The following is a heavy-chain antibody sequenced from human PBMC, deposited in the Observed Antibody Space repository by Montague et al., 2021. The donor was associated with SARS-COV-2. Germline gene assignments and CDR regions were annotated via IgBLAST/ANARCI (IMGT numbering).Heavy chain of an antibody. CDR3: AKQARITMIVGVYPDGIDY. D-gene: IGHD3-22*01. CDR1: GFTFSRYA. CDR2: IYSGGSST. V-gene: IGHV3-23*03. J-gene: IGHJ4*02. Sequence: SLRLSCAASGFTFSRYAMSLVRQAPGKGLEWVSVIYSGGSSTYYADSVKGRFTISRDNSKNTLYLQMNSLRAEDTAVYYCAKQARITMIVGVYPDGIDYWGQGTLVTVSS.